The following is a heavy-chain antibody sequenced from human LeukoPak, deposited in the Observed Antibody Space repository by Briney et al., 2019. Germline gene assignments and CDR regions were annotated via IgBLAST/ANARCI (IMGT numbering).Heavy chain of an antibody. CDR1: GGSISSGDYY. Sequence: SETLSLTCTVSGGSISSGDYYWSWIRQPPGKGLEWIGYIYYSGSTYYNPSLKSRVTISVDTSKNQFSLKLSSVTAADTAVYYCAREWGITMVRGVINPPDYWGQGTLVTVSS. D-gene: IGHD3-10*01. CDR3: AREWGITMVRGVINPPDY. V-gene: IGHV4-30-4*08. J-gene: IGHJ4*02. CDR2: IYYSGST.